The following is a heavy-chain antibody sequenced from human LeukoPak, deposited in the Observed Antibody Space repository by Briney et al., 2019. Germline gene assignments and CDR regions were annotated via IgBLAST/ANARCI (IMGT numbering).Heavy chain of an antibody. CDR2: LSATGGSA. J-gene: IGHJ4*02. V-gene: IGHV3-23*01. CDR3: AKDTAPLGATKEFDH. Sequence: GGSLRLSCAASGFIFDNFGMSWVRQAPGKGLEWVSALSATGGSAYYAASAQGRFTTSRDNSKNILYLEMNSLKVDDTAVYYCAKDTAPLGATKEFDHWGQGTLVTVSS. D-gene: IGHD1-26*01. CDR1: GFIFDNFG.